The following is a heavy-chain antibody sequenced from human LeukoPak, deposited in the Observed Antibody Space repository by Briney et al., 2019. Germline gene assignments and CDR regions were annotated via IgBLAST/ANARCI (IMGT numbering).Heavy chain of an antibody. D-gene: IGHD5-18*01. Sequence: PGGSLRLSCAASGFTVSSNYMSWVRQAPGKGLEWVSVIYSGGSTYYADSVKGRFTISRDNSKNTLYLQMNSLRAEDTAVYYCARVPTPIQPLPEYMDVWGKGTTVTASS. J-gene: IGHJ6*03. CDR1: GFTVSSNY. CDR2: IYSGGST. V-gene: IGHV3-53*01. CDR3: ARVPTPIQPLPEYMDV.